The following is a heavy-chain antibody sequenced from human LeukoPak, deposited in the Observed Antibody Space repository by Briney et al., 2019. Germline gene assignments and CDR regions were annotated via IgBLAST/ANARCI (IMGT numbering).Heavy chain of an antibody. V-gene: IGHV3-74*01. CDR1: GFTFSSYW. CDR2: INSDGSST. Sequence: PGGSLRLSCAASGFTFSSYWMHWVRQAPGKGLVWVSRINSDGSSTTYADSVKGRFTISRDNAKNTLYLQMNSLRAEDTAVYYCARGGLPAALHIWGQGTMVTVSS. CDR3: ARGGLPAALHI. J-gene: IGHJ3*02. D-gene: IGHD2-15*01.